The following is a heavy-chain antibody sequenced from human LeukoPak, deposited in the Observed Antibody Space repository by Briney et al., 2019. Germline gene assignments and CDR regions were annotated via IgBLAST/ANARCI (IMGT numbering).Heavy chain of an antibody. Sequence: GGSLRLSCAASGFTFSGYSMNWVRQAPGKGLEWVSSISSGSYIYYADSVKGRFTISRDNAKNSLYLQMSSLRAEDTAVFYCARAIAAGGVDYWGQGTLVTVSS. CDR2: ISSGSYI. CDR3: ARAIAAGGVDY. J-gene: IGHJ4*02. CDR1: GFTFSGYS. V-gene: IGHV3-21*01. D-gene: IGHD6-13*01.